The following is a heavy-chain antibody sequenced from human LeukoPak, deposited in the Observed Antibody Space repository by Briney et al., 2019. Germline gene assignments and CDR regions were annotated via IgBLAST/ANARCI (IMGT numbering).Heavy chain of an antibody. CDR1: GFTFSSYS. CDR3: ASQYYYGSGAGPDQANFDY. D-gene: IGHD3-10*01. V-gene: IGHV3-33*08. CDR2: IWHDGSNK. J-gene: IGHJ4*02. Sequence: GGSLTLSCAASGFTFSSYSINWVRQAPGKGLEWVAVIWHDGSNKYYADSVKGRFTISRDNSKNTLYLQMNSLRAEDTVVYYCASQYYYGSGAGPDQANFDYWGQGTLVTVSS.